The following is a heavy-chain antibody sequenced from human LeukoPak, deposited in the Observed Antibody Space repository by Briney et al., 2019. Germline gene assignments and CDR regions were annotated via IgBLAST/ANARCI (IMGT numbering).Heavy chain of an antibody. CDR1: GFTFSNAW. V-gene: IGHV3-15*01. CDR2: IKSKTDGGTT. Sequence: GGSLRLSCAASGFTFSNAWMSWVRQAPGKGLEWVGRIKSKTDGGTTDYAAPVKGRFTISRDDSKNTLYLQMNSLKTEDTVVYYCTTSYCTNGVCYISFFVPFDYWGQGTLVTVSS. D-gene: IGHD2-8*01. J-gene: IGHJ4*02. CDR3: TTSYCTNGVCYISFFVPFDY.